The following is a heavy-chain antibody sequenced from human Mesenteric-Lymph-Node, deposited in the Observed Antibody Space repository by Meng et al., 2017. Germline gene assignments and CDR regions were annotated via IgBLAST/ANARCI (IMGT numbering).Heavy chain of an antibody. D-gene: IGHD5-24*01. CDR2: LYSGGTI. CDR1: GFTVSSNY. CDR3: ARVRDGHNAVHDH. J-gene: IGHJ5*02. Sequence: EVQLVESGGGWIQLGGSLRLSCSASGFTVSSNYMSWVRQAPVKGLEWVSVLYSGGTIYYADSVKGRFTISRDNSKNTLYLKMNSLRAEDTAVYYCARVRDGHNAVHDHWGQGTLVTVSS. V-gene: IGHV3-53*01.